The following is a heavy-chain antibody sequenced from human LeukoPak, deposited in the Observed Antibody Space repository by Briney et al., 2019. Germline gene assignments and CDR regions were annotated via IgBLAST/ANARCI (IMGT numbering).Heavy chain of an antibody. D-gene: IGHD1-14*01. V-gene: IGHV1-2*02. CDR3: ARVLARYGNLDY. CDR2: INPNSGGT. Sequence: GASVKVSFKASGYTFTDYYIHWVRQAPGQGLEWMGCINPNSGGTNYTQKFQGRVTMTRDTSISTAYLELNRLTSDDTAVYYCARVLARYGNLDYWGQGILVTVSS. CDR1: GYTFTDYY. J-gene: IGHJ4*02.